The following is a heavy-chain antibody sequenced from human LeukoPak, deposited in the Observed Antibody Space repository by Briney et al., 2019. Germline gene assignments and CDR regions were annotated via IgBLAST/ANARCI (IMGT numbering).Heavy chain of an antibody. Sequence: PSQTLSLTCTVSGGSISSGDYYWSWIRQPPGKGLEWIGYIYYSGSTYYNPSLKSRVTISVGTSKNQFSLKLSSVTAADTAVYYCARGAPTAAAVDYWGQGTLVTVSS. CDR1: GGSISSGDYY. V-gene: IGHV4-30-4*01. CDR2: IYYSGST. CDR3: ARGAPTAAAVDY. D-gene: IGHD6-13*01. J-gene: IGHJ4*02.